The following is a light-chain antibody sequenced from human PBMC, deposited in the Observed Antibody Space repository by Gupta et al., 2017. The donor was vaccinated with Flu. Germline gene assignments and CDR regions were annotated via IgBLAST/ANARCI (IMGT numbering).Light chain of an antibody. CDR1: QSLVHENGITY. V-gene: IGKV2-30*02. J-gene: IGKJ2*01. Sequence: VVLTPPPLSLPVTLGQPASISCRSSQSLVHENGITYLNWFQQRPGQSPRLLIYEVSKRDFGVPDRFSGSGSSXDFTIKXSRGEDEDVGVYYCKQGKPPLTFGXGTKVEIK. CDR2: EVS. CDR3: KQGKPPLT.